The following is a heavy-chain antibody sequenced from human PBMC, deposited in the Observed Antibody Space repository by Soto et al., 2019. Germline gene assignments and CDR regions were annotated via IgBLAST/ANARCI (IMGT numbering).Heavy chain of an antibody. Sequence: SETLSLTCTVSGGSISSGDYYWSWIRQPPGKGLEWIGYIYYSGSTYYNPSLKGRVTISVDTSKNQFSLKLSSVTAADTAVYYCARERGFGELSWGQGTLVTVSS. J-gene: IGHJ4*02. V-gene: IGHV4-30-4*01. CDR2: IYYSGST. CDR3: ARERGFGELS. D-gene: IGHD3-10*01. CDR1: GGSISSGDYY.